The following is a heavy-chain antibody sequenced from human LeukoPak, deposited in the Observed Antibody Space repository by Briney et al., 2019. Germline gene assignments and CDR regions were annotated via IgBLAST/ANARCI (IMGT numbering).Heavy chain of an antibody. V-gene: IGHV1-2*02. Sequence: ASAKVSCKASGYTFTGYYMHWVRQAPGQGLEWMGWINPNSGGTNYAQKFQGRVTMTRDTSISTAYMELSRLRSDDTAVYYCARAYGTKGAFDIWGQGTMVTVSS. CDR1: GYTFTGYY. CDR3: ARAYGTKGAFDI. J-gene: IGHJ3*02. CDR2: INPNSGGT. D-gene: IGHD4-17*01.